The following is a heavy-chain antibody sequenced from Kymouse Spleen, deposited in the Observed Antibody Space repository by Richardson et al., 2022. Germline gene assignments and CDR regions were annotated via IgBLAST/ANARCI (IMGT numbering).Heavy chain of an antibody. J-gene: IGHJ6*02. D-gene: IGHD3-10*01. Sequence: EVQLVESGGGLVQPGRSLRLSCAASGFTFDDYAMHWVRQAPGKGLEWVSGISWNSGSIGYADSVKGRFTISRDNAKNSLYLQMNSLRAEDTALYYCAKDRMVRGDYYYYGMDVWGQGTTVTVSS. V-gene: IGHV3-9*01. CDR2: ISWNSGSI. CDR3: AKDRMVRGDYYYYGMDV. CDR1: GFTFDDYA.